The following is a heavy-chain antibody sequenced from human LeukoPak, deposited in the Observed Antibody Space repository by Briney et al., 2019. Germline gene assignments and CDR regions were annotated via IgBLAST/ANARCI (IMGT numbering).Heavy chain of an antibody. CDR3: ASLQQSHRTYYFDY. CDR2: IYTGDSDT. D-gene: IGHD4-11*01. Sequence: GESLKISCKGSGYIFTYYWIGWVRQMPGKGLEWMGIIYTGDSDTRYNPSFQGQVTISADKSITTAYLQWSSLKASDTAMYYCASLQQSHRTYYFDYWGQGTLVTVSS. J-gene: IGHJ4*02. CDR1: GYIFTYYW. V-gene: IGHV5-51*01.